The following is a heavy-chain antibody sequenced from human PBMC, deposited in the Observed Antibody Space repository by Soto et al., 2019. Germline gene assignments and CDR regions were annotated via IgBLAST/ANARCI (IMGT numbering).Heavy chain of an antibody. CDR3: AKDRVIGRRRWLYYYYYGMDV. CDR2: ISSSSSTI. CDR1: GFTFSSYS. J-gene: IGHJ6*04. Sequence: LRLSCAASGFTFSSYSMNWLRQAPGKGLEWVSYISSSSSTIYYADSVKGRFTISRDNAKNSLYLQMNSLRDEDTDVYYCAKDRVIGRRRWLYYYYYGMDVWGKGTRVTVPS. V-gene: IGHV3-48*02. D-gene: IGHD3-16*02.